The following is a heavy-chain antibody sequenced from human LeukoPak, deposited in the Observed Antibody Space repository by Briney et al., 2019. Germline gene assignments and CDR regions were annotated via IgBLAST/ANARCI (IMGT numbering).Heavy chain of an antibody. J-gene: IGHJ4*02. V-gene: IGHV1-69*06. CDR2: IIPIFGTA. Sequence: SVKVSCKASGGTFSNYAISWVRQAPGQGLEWMGGIIPIFGTANYAQKFRGRVTITADKSTRTAYMELRSLRSDDTAVYYCAREMAGMDYGSGSYNLLDYWGQGTLVTVSS. CDR3: AREMAGMDYGSGSYNLLDY. D-gene: IGHD3-10*01. CDR1: GGTFSNYA.